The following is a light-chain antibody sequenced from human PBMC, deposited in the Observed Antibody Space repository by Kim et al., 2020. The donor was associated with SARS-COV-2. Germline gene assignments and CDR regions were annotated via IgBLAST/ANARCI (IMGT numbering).Light chain of an antibody. CDR3: QAWDSSTAGLYV. CDR2: QDS. J-gene: IGLJ1*01. CDR1: KLGDKY. Sequence: SYELTQPPSVSVSPGQTASITCSGDKLGDKYACWYQQKPGQSPVLVIYQDSKRPSGIPERFSGSNSGNTATLTISGTQAMDEADYYCQAWDSSTAGLYVFGTGTKVTVL. V-gene: IGLV3-1*01.